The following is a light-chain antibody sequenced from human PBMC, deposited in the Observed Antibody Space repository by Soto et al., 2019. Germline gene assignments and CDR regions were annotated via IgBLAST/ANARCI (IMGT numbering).Light chain of an antibody. J-gene: IGKJ3*01. CDR3: QKYKSAPPVT. CDR2: AAS. Sequence: DIQMTQSPSSLSASVGDRVTITCRASQDISNYLAWYQYKPGKVPKLLIYAASALQSGVPSRFSGSGSGTDFTLTISSLQPEDVATYYCQKYKSAPPVTFGPGTKVDIK. CDR1: QDISNY. V-gene: IGKV1-27*01.